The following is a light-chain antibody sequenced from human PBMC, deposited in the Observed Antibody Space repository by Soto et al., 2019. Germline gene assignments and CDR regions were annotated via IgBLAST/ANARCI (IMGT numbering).Light chain of an antibody. CDR2: DNN. Sequence: QSVLTQPPSVSAAPGQKVTISCSGSSSNIGNNYVSWYQQLPGTAPKLLIYDNNKRPSGIPDRFSGSKSGTSATLGITGLQTGDEADYYCGTCDSSLSAGVFGGGTKPTLL. J-gene: IGLJ2*01. CDR3: GTCDSSLSAGV. CDR1: SSNIGNNY. V-gene: IGLV1-51*01.